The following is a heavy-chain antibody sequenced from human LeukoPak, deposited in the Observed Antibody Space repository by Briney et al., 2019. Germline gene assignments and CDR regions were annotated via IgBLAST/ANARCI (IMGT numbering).Heavy chain of an antibody. CDR1: GGSISSYY. V-gene: IGHV4-59*13. Sequence: SETLSLTCTVSGGSISSYYWSWIRQPPGKGLEWIGYIYYSGSTNYNASLKSRVTTAVDTSKNQFALQLSSVTAADTAVYYCASPGHWRQRTLVTVSS. J-gene: IGHJ4*02. CDR2: IYYSGST. CDR3: ASPGH.